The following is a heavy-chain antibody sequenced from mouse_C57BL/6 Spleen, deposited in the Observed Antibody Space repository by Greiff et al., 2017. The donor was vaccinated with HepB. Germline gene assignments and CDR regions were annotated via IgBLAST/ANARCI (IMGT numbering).Heavy chain of an antibody. J-gene: IGHJ1*03. CDR2: INYDGSST. V-gene: IGHV5-16*01. CDR3: ARGVDDYYGSSPHWYFDV. Sequence: EVQLVESEGGLVQPGSSMKLSCTASGFTFSDYYMAWVRQVPEKGLEWVANINYDGSSTYYLDSLKSRFIISRDNAKNILYLQMSSLKSEDTATYYCARGVDDYYGSSPHWYFDVWGTGTTVTVSS. D-gene: IGHD1-1*01. CDR1: GFTFSDYY.